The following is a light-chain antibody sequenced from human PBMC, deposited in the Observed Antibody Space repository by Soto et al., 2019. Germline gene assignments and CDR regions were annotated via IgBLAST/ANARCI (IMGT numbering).Light chain of an antibody. V-gene: IGLV2-14*03. CDR3: SSYTTSNTRQIV. CDR2: DVS. CDR1: SSDVGGYNY. J-gene: IGLJ1*01. Sequence: CVLTQPASVYGSPGRSITISCTGTSSDVGGYNYVPWYQHHPGKAPKLMIFDVSNRPSGVSSRFSGSKSGNTASLTISGLQPEDEADYYCSSYTTSNTRQIVFGTGTKVTVL.